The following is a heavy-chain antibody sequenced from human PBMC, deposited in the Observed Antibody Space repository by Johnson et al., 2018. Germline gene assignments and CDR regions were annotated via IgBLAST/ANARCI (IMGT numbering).Heavy chain of an antibody. J-gene: IGHJ3*02. D-gene: IGHD3-22*01. CDR3: ARESTYYDSSGYYLAYAFDI. CDR1: GGSISSGDYY. V-gene: IGHV4-30-4*01. CDR2: IYYSGST. Sequence: QVQLQESGPGLVKPSQTLSLTCTVSGGSISSGDYYWSWIRQPPGKGLEWIGYIYYSGSTYYNPSLKRRVTISVDTSKNQFSLNLSPVTAADTAVYYCARESTYYDSSGYYLAYAFDIWGQGTMVTVSS.